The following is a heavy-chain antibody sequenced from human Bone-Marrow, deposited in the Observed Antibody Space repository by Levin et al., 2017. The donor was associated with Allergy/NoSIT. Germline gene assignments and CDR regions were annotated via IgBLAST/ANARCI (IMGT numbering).Heavy chain of an antibody. CDR1: GYTLTELS. CDR3: TTGHMIPYNDAFDI. CDR2: FEPEDGET. Sequence: GESLKISCKVSGYTLTELSMHWVRQAPGKGLEWMGGFEPEDGETIHAQKFQGRVTMTEDTSTDTAFMELSSLRSEDTAVYYCTTGHMIPYNDAFDIWGQGTMVTVSS. J-gene: IGHJ3*02. D-gene: IGHD3-22*01. V-gene: IGHV1-24*01.